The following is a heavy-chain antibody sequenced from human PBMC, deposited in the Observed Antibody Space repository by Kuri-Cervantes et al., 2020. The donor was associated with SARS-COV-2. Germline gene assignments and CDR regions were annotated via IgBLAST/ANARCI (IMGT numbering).Heavy chain of an antibody. CDR3: ARDVAPTILWFGEFPPSGDY. J-gene: IGHJ4*02. D-gene: IGHD3-10*01. Sequence: ASVKVSCKASGGAFSSYPLSWVRQAPGQGLEWMGWISAYNGNTNYAQKLQGRVTMTTDTSTSTAYMELRSLRSDDTAVYYCARDVAPTILWFGEFPPSGDYWGQGTLVTVSS. V-gene: IGHV1-18*01. CDR2: ISAYNGNT. CDR1: GGAFSSYP.